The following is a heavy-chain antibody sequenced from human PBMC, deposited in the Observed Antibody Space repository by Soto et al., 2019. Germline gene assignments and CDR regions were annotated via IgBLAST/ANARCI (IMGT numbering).Heavy chain of an antibody. CDR2: IIPIFGTA. CDR3: ARDLGVVDSGTYYYYGMDV. J-gene: IGHJ6*02. V-gene: IGHV1-69*13. D-gene: IGHD2-15*01. CDR1: GGTFSSYA. Sequence: SVKVSCKASGGTFSSYAISWVRQAPGQGLEWMGGIIPIFGTANYARKFQGRVTITADESTSTAYMELSSLRSEDTAVYYCARDLGVVDSGTYYYYGMDVWGQGTTVTVSS.